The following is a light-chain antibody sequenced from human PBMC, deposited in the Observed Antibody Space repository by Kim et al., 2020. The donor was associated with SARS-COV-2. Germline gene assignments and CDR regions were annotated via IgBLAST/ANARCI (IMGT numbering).Light chain of an antibody. CDR1: NLANKY. V-gene: IGLV3-1*01. J-gene: IGLJ2*01. CDR3: QAWDSNIVI. Sequence: SYELTQPPSVSVSPGQTATITCSGENLANKYVCWYHQKTGQSPVLVMHHDARRPAGIPERFSGSNSGTTATLTISGTQPLDEGDYYCQAWDSNIVIFGGGTQLTVL. CDR2: HDA.